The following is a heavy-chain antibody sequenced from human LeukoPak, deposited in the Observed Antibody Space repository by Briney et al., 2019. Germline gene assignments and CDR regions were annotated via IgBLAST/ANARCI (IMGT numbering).Heavy chain of an antibody. Sequence: SETLSLTCAVYGGSFSGYYWSWIRQPPGKGLEWIGEINHSGSTNYNPSLKSRVTISVDTSKNQFSLKLSSVTAADTAVYYCARGSRYMVVQGPGWYFDYWGQGTLVTVSS. CDR2: INHSGST. CDR3: ARGSRYMVVQGPGWYFDY. V-gene: IGHV4-34*01. CDR1: GGSFSGYY. J-gene: IGHJ4*02. D-gene: IGHD2-15*01.